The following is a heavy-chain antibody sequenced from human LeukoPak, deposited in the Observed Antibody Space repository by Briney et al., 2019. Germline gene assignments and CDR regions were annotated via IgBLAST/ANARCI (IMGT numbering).Heavy chain of an antibody. CDR2: IYSGGST. Sequence: QTGGSLRLSCATSGFPFSTYSMNWVRQAPGKGLEWVSVIYSGGSTYYADSVKGRFTISRDNSKNTLYLQMNSLRAEDTAVYYCARASSNYDILTGYATEYYFDYWGQGTLVTVSS. V-gene: IGHV3-66*02. CDR1: GFPFSTYS. J-gene: IGHJ4*02. D-gene: IGHD3-9*01. CDR3: ARASSNYDILTGYATEYYFDY.